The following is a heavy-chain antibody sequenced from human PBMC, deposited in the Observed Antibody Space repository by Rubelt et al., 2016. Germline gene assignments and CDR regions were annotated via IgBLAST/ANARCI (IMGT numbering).Heavy chain of an antibody. CDR3: ARGLVDFRY. Sequence: QVQLQQWGAGLLKPSETLSLTCAVYGGSFSGYYWSWIRQSPGKGLEWIGEIAHGGGTNYSPSLKSRVTISVDTSKNQFSLKLSSGTAADTAVYYCARGLVDFRYWGQGTLVTVSS. V-gene: IGHV4-34*01. CDR1: GGSFSGYY. CDR2: IAHGGGT. D-gene: IGHD1-26*01. J-gene: IGHJ4*02.